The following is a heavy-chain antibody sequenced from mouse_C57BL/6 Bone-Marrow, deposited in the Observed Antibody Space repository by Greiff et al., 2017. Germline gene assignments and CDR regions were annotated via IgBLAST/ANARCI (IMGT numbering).Heavy chain of an antibody. V-gene: IGHV1-19*01. CDR3: VSYDYDFAY. D-gene: IGHD2-4*01. CDR2: INPYNGGT. Sequence: VQLKESGPVLVKPGASVKMSCKASGYTFTDYYMNWVKQSHGKSLEWIGVINPYNGGTSYNQKFKGKATLTVDKSSSTAYMELNSLTSEDSAVYYCVSYDYDFAYWGQGTLVTDSA. J-gene: IGHJ3*01. CDR1: GYTFTDYY.